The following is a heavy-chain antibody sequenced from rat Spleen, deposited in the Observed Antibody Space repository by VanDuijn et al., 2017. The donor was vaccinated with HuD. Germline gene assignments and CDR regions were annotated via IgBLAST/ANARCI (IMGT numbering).Heavy chain of an antibody. J-gene: IGHJ2*01. D-gene: IGHD5-1*01. Sequence: EVHLQESGPGLVKPSQSLSLTCSVTGYSIISSYRWNWIRKFPGNKLEWMGYINSAGSTNYNPSLRSRISIARDTPKNQFFLQVNSVTAEDTATYYCARESDWDLDYFDYWGQGVVVTVSS. CDR3: ARESDWDLDYFDY. CDR2: INSAGST. CDR1: GYSIISSYR. V-gene: IGHV3-3*01.